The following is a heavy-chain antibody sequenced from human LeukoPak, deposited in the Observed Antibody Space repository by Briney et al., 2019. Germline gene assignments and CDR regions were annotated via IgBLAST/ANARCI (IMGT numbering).Heavy chain of an antibody. CDR2: IIPIFGTA. J-gene: IGHJ5*02. Sequence: SVKVSCKASGGTFSSYAISWVRQAPGQGLEWMGGIIPIFGTANYAQKFQGRVTITADESTSTAYMELSSLRSEDTAVYYCAREAPRDGYNLNVRYNWFDPWGQGTLVTVSS. V-gene: IGHV1-69*13. CDR1: GGTFSSYA. CDR3: AREAPRDGYNLNVRYNWFDP. D-gene: IGHD5-24*01.